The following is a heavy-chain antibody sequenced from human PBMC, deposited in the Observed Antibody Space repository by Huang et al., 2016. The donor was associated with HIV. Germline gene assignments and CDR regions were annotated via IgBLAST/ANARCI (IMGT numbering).Heavy chain of an antibody. CDR1: GGSISSAGYY. J-gene: IGHJ4*02. CDR3: ARDYGGNTGIDS. Sequence: QVHLQESGPGLVKPSQTLSLTCTVSGGSISSAGYYWTWIRQPPGKGLEYIGNIYYTGSTFYNPSLKSRLTVSVDTSKNQCSLKLSSVTAADTAVYFCARDYGGNTGIDSWGQGTLVTVSP. D-gene: IGHD4-17*01. V-gene: IGHV4-30-4*08. CDR2: IYYTGST.